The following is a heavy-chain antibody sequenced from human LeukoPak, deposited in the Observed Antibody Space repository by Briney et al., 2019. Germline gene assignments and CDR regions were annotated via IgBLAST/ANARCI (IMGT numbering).Heavy chain of an antibody. J-gene: IGHJ4*02. CDR3: AGDKGDLYFDD. Sequence: GGSLRLSCAASGFTFSSYGMHWVRQAPGKGLEWVSIMYSGGNTNYADSVKGRFTISRDSSKNTLFLQMNSLRAEDTAVYYCAGDKGDLYFDDWGQGTLVTVSS. CDR1: GFTFSSYG. V-gene: IGHV3-53*01. CDR2: MYSGGNT.